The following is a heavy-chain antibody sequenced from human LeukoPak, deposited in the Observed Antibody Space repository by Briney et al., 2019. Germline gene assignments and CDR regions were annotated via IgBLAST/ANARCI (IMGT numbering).Heavy chain of an antibody. Sequence: SETLSLTCTVSGYSISSGYYWGWIRQPPGKGLEWIGSIYHSGSTYYNPSLKSRVTISVDTSKNQFSLKLSSVTAADTAVYYCARVDGQLAPGDHFDYWGQGTLVTVSS. CDR3: ARVDGQLAPGDHFDY. CDR2: IYHSGST. D-gene: IGHD6-6*01. J-gene: IGHJ4*02. CDR1: GYSISSGYY. V-gene: IGHV4-38-2*02.